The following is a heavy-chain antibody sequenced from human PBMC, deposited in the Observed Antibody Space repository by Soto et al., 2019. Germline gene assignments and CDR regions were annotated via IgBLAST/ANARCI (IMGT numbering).Heavy chain of an antibody. CDR2: TYYRSKWYN. V-gene: IGHV6-1*01. Sequence: KQSQTLSLTCAISGDSVSSNSAAWNWIRQSPSRGLEWLGRTYYRSKWYNDYAVSVKSRITINPDTSKNQFSLQLNSVTPEDTAVYYCARVEAGYDILTGPPPRFDPWGQGTLVTVSS. CDR1: GDSVSSNSAA. D-gene: IGHD3-9*01. J-gene: IGHJ5*02. CDR3: ARVEAGYDILTGPPPRFDP.